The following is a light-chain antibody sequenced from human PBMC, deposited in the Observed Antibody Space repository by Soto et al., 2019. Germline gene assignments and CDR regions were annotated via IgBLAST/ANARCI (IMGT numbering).Light chain of an antibody. CDR3: AAWDDSLNGRV. V-gene: IGLV1-44*01. CDR2: SNN. J-gene: IGLJ2*01. CDR1: SSNIGVNT. Sequence: QAVVTQPPSASGTPGQRVTISCSGSSSNIGVNTVNWYQQLAGTAPKVLIYSNNQRPSGVPDRFSGSKSGTSASLAISGLQSEDEADYYCAAWDDSLNGRVFGGGTKLTVL.